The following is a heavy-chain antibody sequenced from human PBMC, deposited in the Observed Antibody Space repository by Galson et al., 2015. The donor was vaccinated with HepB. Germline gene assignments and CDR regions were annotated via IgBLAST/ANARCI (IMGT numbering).Heavy chain of an antibody. D-gene: IGHD3-3*01. CDR1: GFTVSSNY. Sequence: SLRLSCAASGFTVSSNYMSWVRQAPGKGLEWVSVIYSGGSTYYADSVKGRFTISRHNSKNTLYLQMNSLRAEDTAVYYCARSKHRSGYPLEAFDIWGQGTMVTVSS. V-gene: IGHV3-53*04. CDR2: IYSGGST. CDR3: ARSKHRSGYPLEAFDI. J-gene: IGHJ3*02.